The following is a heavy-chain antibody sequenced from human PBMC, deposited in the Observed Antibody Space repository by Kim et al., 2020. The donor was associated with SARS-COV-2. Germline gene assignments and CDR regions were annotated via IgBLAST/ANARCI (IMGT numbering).Heavy chain of an antibody. V-gene: IGHV3-33*06. Sequence: GGSLRLSCAASGFTFSSYGMHWVRQAPGKGLEWVAVIWYDGSNKYYADSVKGRFTISRDNSKNTLYLQMNSLRAEDTAVYYCAKNGPRNTDYYYGMDVWGQGTTVTVSS. CDR3: AKNGPRNTDYYYGMDV. D-gene: IGHD5-18*01. CDR2: IWYDGSNK. CDR1: GFTFSSYG. J-gene: IGHJ6*02.